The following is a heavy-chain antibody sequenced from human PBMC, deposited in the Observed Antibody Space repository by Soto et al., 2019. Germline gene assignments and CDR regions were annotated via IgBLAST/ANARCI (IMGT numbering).Heavy chain of an antibody. CDR3: ARGRSDGMDV. J-gene: IGHJ6*02. Sequence: QVQLVESGGGVVHPGRSLRLSCAASGFTFSSFALHWVRQTSGKGLEWVAVISYDGNNKYYADSVKGRFTISKDNSKNTVYMEMNDLRDEDTAVYYCARGRSDGMDVWGQGTTVTVSS. V-gene: IGHV3-30*04. CDR2: ISYDGNNK. D-gene: IGHD6-6*01. CDR1: GFTFSSFA.